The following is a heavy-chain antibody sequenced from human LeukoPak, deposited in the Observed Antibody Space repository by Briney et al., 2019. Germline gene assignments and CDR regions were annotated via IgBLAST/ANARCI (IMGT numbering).Heavy chain of an antibody. D-gene: IGHD3-16*02. CDR2: IKTKSEDGAR. CDR3: TKVLLSARDYAWGNYRYLASNV. V-gene: IGHV3-15*01. J-gene: IGHJ3*01. Sequence: GGSLRLSCVVSGFTLSDAWMSWVRQAPGKGLEWVGRIKTKSEDGARDYAAPVKGRFTISRDNSKNTLYLQMNSLKTEDTAVYYCTKVLLSARDYAWGNYRYLASNVWGQGTMVTVSS. CDR1: GFTLSDAW.